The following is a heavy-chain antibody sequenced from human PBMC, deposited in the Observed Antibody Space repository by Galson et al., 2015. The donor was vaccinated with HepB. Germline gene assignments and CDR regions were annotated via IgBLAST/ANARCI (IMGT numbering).Heavy chain of an antibody. D-gene: IGHD5-12*01. Sequence: SLRLSCAASGFTFSSYSMNWVRQAPGKGLEWVSYISSSSSTIYYADSVKGRFTISRDNAKNSLYLQMNSLRDEDTAVYYCAREADRLQGRYFDLWGRGTLVTVSS. CDR3: AREADRLQGRYFDL. CDR1: GFTFSSYS. J-gene: IGHJ2*01. V-gene: IGHV3-48*02. CDR2: ISSSSSTI.